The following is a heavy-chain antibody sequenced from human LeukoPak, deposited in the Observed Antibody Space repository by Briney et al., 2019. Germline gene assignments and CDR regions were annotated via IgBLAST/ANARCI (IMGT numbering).Heavy chain of an antibody. CDR1: GYSFTSYW. CDR3: ARHGYYGSGSYYSFDY. CDR2: IYPGDSDT. D-gene: IGHD3-10*01. J-gene: IGHJ4*02. V-gene: IGHV5-51*01. Sequence: GESLKISCKGSGYSFTSYWIGWVRQMPGKGLEWMGIIYPGDSDTRYSPSFQGQVTISADKSVSTAYLQWSSLKASNTAMYYCARHGYYGSGSYYSFDYWGQGTLVTVSS.